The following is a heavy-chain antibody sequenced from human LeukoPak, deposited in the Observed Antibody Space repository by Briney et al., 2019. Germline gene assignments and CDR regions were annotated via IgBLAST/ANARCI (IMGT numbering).Heavy chain of an antibody. CDR1: GYTFTSYG. CDR2: VNPSDNSR. CDR3: ARGDIDH. J-gene: IGHJ4*02. V-gene: IGHV1-46*01. Sequence: GASVKVSCKASGYTFTSYGISWVRQAPGQGLEWMGVVNPSDNSRTYAQKFQGRVTMTRGRSTSTVYMELSSLRSDDTAVYYCARGDIDHWGQGTLVTVSS.